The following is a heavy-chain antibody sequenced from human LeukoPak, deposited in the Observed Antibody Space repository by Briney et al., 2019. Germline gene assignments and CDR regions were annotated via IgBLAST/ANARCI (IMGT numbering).Heavy chain of an antibody. CDR2: INPSGGST. CDR1: GYTFTSYY. Sequence: GASVKVSCKASGYTFTSYYMHWVRQAPGQGLGWMGIINPSGGSTSYAQKFQGRVTMTRDTSTSTVYMELSSLRSEDTAVYYCASGPSSYYYYYYGMDVWGQGTTVTISS. V-gene: IGHV1-46*01. CDR3: ASGPSSYYYYYYGMDV. J-gene: IGHJ6*02.